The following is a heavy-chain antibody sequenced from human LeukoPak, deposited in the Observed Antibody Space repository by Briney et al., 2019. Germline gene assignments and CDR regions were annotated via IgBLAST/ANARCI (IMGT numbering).Heavy chain of an antibody. CDR2: ISSSSSYI. V-gene: IGHV3-21*01. D-gene: IGHD1-1*01. CDR3: AREYGTSEAFDI. J-gene: IGHJ3*02. Sequence: TGGSLRLSCAASGFTFSSYSMNWVRQAPGKGLEWVSSISSSSSYIYYADSVKGRFTISRDNAKNSLYLQMNSLRAEDTAVYYCAREYGTSEAFDIWGQGTMVTVSS. CDR1: GFTFSSYS.